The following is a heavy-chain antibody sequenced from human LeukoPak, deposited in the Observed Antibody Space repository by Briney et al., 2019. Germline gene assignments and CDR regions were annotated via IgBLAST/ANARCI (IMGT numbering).Heavy chain of an antibody. CDR3: ARSGVGATGAFDI. V-gene: IGHV4-59*01. CDR1: GGSISSYY. CDR2: IYYSGST. J-gene: IGHJ3*02. Sequence: SETLSLTCTVSGGSISSYYWSWIRQPPGKGLEWIGYIYYSGSTNYNPSLTSRVTISVDTSKNQFSLKLSSVTAADTAVYYCARSGVGATGAFDIWGQGTMVTVSS. D-gene: IGHD1-26*01.